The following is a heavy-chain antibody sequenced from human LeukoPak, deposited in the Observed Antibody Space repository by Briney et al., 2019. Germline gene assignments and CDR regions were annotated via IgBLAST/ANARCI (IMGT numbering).Heavy chain of an antibody. CDR1: GGSISSGSYY. J-gene: IGHJ4*02. CDR3: ARTTGNYGYYFDY. CDR2: IYTSGST. Sequence: SQTLSLTCTVSGGSISSGSYYWSWIRQPAGKGLEWIGRIYTSGSTNYNPSLNSRVTISVDTSKNQFSLKLTSVTAADTAVYYCARTTGNYGYYFDYWGQGTLVTVSS. D-gene: IGHD1-7*01. V-gene: IGHV4-61*02.